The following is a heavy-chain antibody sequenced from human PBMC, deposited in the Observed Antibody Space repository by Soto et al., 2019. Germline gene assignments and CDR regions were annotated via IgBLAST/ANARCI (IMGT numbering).Heavy chain of an antibody. V-gene: IGHV1-3*01. CDR1: GYTFTNYV. CDR3: AWSLRGYSCGYEAFVIAY. Sequence: QVQLVQSGAEVQKPGASVKVSCKASGYTFTNYVIHWVRQAPGQSLEWMGWINAGNGNTKYSQTFQGRVTITRDTSGRSVYKELNSLKSEHTALDNCAWSLRGYSCGYEAFVIAYWGQGPLVTVSS. CDR2: INAGNGNT. J-gene: IGHJ4*02. D-gene: IGHD5-18*01.